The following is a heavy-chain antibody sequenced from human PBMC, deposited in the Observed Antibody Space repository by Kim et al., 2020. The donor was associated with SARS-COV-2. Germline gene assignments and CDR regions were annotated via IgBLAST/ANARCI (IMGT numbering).Heavy chain of an antibody. J-gene: IGHJ6*02. CDR2: ISYDGSNK. Sequence: GGSLRLSCAASGFTFSSYAMHWVRQAPGKGLEWVALISYDGSNKYYADSVKGRFTISRDNSKNTLYLQMNSLRAEDTAVYYCARAGGSLMEVWGQGTTVTVSS. D-gene: IGHD2-15*01. V-gene: IGHV3-30*04. CDR3: ARAGGSLMEV. CDR1: GFTFSSYA.